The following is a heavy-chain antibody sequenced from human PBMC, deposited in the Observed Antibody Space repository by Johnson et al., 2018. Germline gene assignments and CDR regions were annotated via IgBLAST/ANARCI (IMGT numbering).Heavy chain of an antibody. V-gene: IGHV3-23*01. Sequence: VQLQESGGGLVQPGGSLRLSCAASGFTFSSYAMSWVRQAPGKGLEWVSAISGSGGSTYYADSVKGRFTISRDNSKNTLYLQMNSLRAEDTAVYYCARQTTSEPYYYYYYMDVWGKGTTVTVSS. J-gene: IGHJ6*03. D-gene: IGHD1-14*01. CDR3: ARQTTSEPYYYYYYMDV. CDR1: GFTFSSYA. CDR2: ISGSGGST.